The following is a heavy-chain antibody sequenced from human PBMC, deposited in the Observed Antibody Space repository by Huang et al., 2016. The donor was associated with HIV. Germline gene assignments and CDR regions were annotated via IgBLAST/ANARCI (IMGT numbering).Heavy chain of an antibody. Sequence: QLQLQGSGPGLVKPSKTLSLTCTVSGGSITSSSYYWGWIRQPPGKGLEWVGSIYYSGSTDYNPSLKRRVTVSVDTSKNQFSLKLSSVTAADTAVYYCARHFSYYDSSGYTPWDAFDIWGQGTMVTVYS. CDR2: IYYSGST. CDR1: GGSITSSSYY. D-gene: IGHD3-22*01. CDR3: ARHFSYYDSSGYTPWDAFDI. V-gene: IGHV4-39*01. J-gene: IGHJ3*02.